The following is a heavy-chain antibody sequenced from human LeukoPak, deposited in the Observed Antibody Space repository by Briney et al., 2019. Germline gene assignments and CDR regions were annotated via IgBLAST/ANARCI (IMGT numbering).Heavy chain of an antibody. CDR3: ARDSPTFDI. Sequence: GGSLRLSCAASGFSVSNTYMSWVRQAPGKGLEWVSIIYSGGNTYYADSVKGRFTISRDNSKNTLYLQMNSLRAEDTAIYYCARDSPTFDIWGQGTMVTVSS. CDR1: GFSVSNTY. CDR2: IYSGGNT. V-gene: IGHV3-53*01. J-gene: IGHJ3*02.